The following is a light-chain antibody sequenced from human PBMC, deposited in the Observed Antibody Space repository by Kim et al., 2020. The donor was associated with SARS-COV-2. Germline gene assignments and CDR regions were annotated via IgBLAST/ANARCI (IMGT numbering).Light chain of an antibody. CDR3: QQYDDWRT. Sequence: LSVSPGERVTISCRTSQSVGNKLAWYQHQPGQAPRLLIYGTSTRATGITARFSGSGSGTEFTLIISSLQFEDFAVYFCQQYDDWRTFGQGTKLEI. J-gene: IGKJ2*01. CDR2: GTS. V-gene: IGKV3-15*01. CDR1: QSVGNK.